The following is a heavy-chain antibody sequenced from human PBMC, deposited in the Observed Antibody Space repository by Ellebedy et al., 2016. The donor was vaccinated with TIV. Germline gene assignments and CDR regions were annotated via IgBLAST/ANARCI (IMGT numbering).Heavy chain of an antibody. CDR2: ISGSGQNP. Sequence: GESLKISCAASGFIFSSHAVNWVRQVPGKGLEWVAHISGSGQNPYYADSVKGRFTISKDRSTNTLYLQMDSLRAEDAAVYYCAKPQSTNGWYAFWFFDVWGRGTLVSVSS. J-gene: IGHJ2*01. CDR3: AKPQSTNGWYAFWFFDV. V-gene: IGHV3-23*01. CDR1: GFIFSSHA. D-gene: IGHD2-8*01.